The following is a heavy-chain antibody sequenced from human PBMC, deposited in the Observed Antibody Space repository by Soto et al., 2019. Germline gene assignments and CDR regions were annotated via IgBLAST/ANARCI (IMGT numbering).Heavy chain of an antibody. CDR1: GSSVSTFG. J-gene: IGHJ5*02. CDR3: ARDKGGSVAGFNWFDP. Sequence: GGSLRLSCVASGSSVSTFGMNWVRQAPGEGLEWVAYISSSSTTIFYGGSVKGRFTASRDNAKNSMYLEMNNLRVEDTAIYYCARDKGGSVAGFNWFDPWGHGTLVTVSS. V-gene: IGHV3-48*01. CDR2: ISSSSTTI. D-gene: IGHD6-19*01.